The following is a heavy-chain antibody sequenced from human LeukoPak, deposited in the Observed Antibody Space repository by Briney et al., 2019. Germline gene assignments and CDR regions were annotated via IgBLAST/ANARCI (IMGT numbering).Heavy chain of an antibody. J-gene: IGHJ5*02. CDR2: TNDRGST. V-gene: IGHV4-34*01. D-gene: IGHD6-13*01. Sequence: SETLSLTCSVHVGPFSGDHWSWIRQNPGKGLEWIGETNDRGSTTYNPSLKSRGTMTIDTSKKQASLRLSSMTVADTAVYYCVRGGAQQLETWGQGTLVTVSS. CDR3: VRGGAQQLET. CDR1: VGPFSGDH.